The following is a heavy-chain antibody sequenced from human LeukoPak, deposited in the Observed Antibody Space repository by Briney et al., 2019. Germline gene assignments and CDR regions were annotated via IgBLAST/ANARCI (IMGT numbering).Heavy chain of an antibody. CDR3: ARLSSGDFDY. CDR2: IYHSGST. J-gene: IGHJ4*02. CDR1: GYSISSGYY. V-gene: IGHV4-38-2*01. Sequence: PSETLSLTCAVSGYSISSGYYWGWIRQPAGKGLEWIGSIYHSGSTYYNPSLKSRVTISVDTSKNQFSLKLSSVTAADTAVYYCARLSSGDFDYWGQGTLVTVSS. D-gene: IGHD3-22*01.